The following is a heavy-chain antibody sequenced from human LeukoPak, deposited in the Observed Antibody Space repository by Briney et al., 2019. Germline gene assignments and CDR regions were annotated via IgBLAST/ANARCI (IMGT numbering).Heavy chain of an antibody. V-gene: IGHV4-4*07. CDR1: SGSISGYY. CDR2: IYTSGNT. Sequence: SETLSLTCIVSSGSISGYYWSWIRQPAGKGLEWIGRIYTSGNTYHNPSLQSRVTMSVDTSKNQLSLRLGSVAAADTAVYYCARITIFGVVMTGYYYYMDVWGKGTTVTVSS. J-gene: IGHJ6*03. CDR3: ARITIFGVVMTGYYYYMDV. D-gene: IGHD3-3*01.